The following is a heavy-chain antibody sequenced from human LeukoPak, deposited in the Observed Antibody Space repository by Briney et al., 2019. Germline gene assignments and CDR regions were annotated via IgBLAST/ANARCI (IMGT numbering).Heavy chain of an antibody. CDR2: INPNSGGT. CDR3: ARGTGEGYTYGRYYFDY. Sequence: ASVKVSCKASGYTFTGYYMHWVRQAPGQGLEWMGWINPNSGGTNYAQKFQGRVTMTRDTSISTAYVELSRLRSDDTAVYYCARGTGEGYTYGRYYFDYWGQGTLVTVSS. CDR1: GYTFTGYY. D-gene: IGHD5-18*01. V-gene: IGHV1-2*02. J-gene: IGHJ4*02.